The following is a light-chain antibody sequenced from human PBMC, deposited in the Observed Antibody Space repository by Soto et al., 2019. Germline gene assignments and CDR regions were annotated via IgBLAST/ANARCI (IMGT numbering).Light chain of an antibody. CDR1: QSVSSY. CDR2: DAS. Sequence: EIVLTHSPATLSLSPCERATLSFRASQSVSSYLAWYQQKPGQAPRLLIYDASNRATGIPARFSGSGSGTDFTLTISRLEPEDFAVYYCQQYGSSGTFGQGTKVDIK. V-gene: IGKV3-11*01. CDR3: QQYGSSGT. J-gene: IGKJ1*01.